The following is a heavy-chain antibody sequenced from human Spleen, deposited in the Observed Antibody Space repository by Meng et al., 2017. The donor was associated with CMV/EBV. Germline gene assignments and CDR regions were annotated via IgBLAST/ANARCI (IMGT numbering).Heavy chain of an antibody. CDR2: IYPSDSDT. D-gene: IGHD2-8*01. CDR1: FTNYW. CDR3: ARPDCSNGVCYSDWYFDL. V-gene: IGHV5-51*01. Sequence: FTNYWIGWVRQMPGKGLEWMGIIYPSDSDTRYSPSFQGQVTISADKSISTAYLQWSSLKASDTAMYYCARPDCSNGVCYSDWYFDLWGRGTLVTVSS. J-gene: IGHJ2*01.